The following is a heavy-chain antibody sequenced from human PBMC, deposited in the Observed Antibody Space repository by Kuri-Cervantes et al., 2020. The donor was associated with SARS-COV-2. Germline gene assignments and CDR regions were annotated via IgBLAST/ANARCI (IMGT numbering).Heavy chain of an antibody. CDR1: GFTFSDYY. D-gene: IGHD6-13*01. V-gene: IGHV4-59*01. J-gene: IGHJ4*02. CDR3: AREVRSSWPVFDS. Sequence: ESLKISCAASGFTFSDYYMSWIRQAPGKGLEWVGYIYYSGSTNYNPSLKSRVTISSDTSKKQFFLKLHSVTAADTAIYYCAREVRSSWPVFDSWGQGTLVTVSS. CDR2: IYYSGST.